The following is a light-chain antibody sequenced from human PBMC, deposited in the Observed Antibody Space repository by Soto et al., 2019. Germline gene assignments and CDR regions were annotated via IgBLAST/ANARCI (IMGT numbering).Light chain of an antibody. CDR2: VVS. V-gene: IGLV2-14*01. CDR3: SLYTCSDTPYV. CDR1: SSDVGAYAY. Sequence: QSALTQPASVSGSPGQSITISCTGTSSDVGAYAYVSWYQQHPDKAPKLIIYVVSNPPSGVSNRFSGSKSGNTASLTISGLQAEDEADYYCSLYTCSDTPYVFGTGTKLTVL. J-gene: IGLJ1*01.